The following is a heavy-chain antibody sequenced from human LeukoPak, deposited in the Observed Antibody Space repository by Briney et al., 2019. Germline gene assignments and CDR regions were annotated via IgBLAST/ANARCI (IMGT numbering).Heavy chain of an antibody. CDR2: IWYDGSKT. CDR3: ARDDRGSLSCYAY. D-gene: IGHD2-2*01. J-gene: IGHJ4*02. CDR1: GFTFTNYG. V-gene: IGHV3-33*08. Sequence: PGGSLRLSCATSGFTFTNYGFHWVRQAPGRGLEWVAVIWYDGSKTIYADAVKGRFTISRDNSENTLYLQMNSLRAEDTAMYYCARDDRGSLSCYAYWGQGTLVTVSS.